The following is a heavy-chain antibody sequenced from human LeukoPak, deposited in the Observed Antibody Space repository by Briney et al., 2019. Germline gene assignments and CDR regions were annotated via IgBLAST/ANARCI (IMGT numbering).Heavy chain of an antibody. CDR1: GFTFSSYA. CDR2: ISGSGGNT. CDR3: AKDFENYDFWSGYVDY. V-gene: IGHV3-23*01. D-gene: IGHD3-3*01. J-gene: IGHJ4*02. Sequence: GGSLSLSCAASGFTFSSYAMSWVSQAPGKGLEWISAISGSGGNTYYADSVKGRFTISRDNSKNTLYLQMNSLRAEDTAVYYCAKDFENYDFWSGYVDYWGQGTLVTVSS.